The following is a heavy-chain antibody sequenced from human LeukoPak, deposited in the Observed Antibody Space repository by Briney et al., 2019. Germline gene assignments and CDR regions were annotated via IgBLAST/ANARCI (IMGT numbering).Heavy chain of an antibody. Sequence: SGTLSLTCAASGGSISSSNWWSWVRQPPGKGLEWIGEIYHSGTTNYNPSLKSRVTMSVDKSKNQFSLKLSSVTAADTAVYYCASRTGYCSSTSCYSFDSWGQGTLVTVSS. CDR3: ASRTGYCSSTSCYSFDS. V-gene: IGHV4-4*02. CDR2: IYHSGTT. CDR1: GGSISSSNW. D-gene: IGHD2-2*02. J-gene: IGHJ4*02.